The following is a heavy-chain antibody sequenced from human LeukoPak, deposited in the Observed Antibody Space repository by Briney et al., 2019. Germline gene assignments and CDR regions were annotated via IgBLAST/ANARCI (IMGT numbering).Heavy chain of an antibody. Sequence: PSETLSLTCTVSSGSISSSNYYWSWIRQPAGKGLEWIGRIYTSGSTNYNPSLNSRVTISVDTSKNQCSLKLTSVTAADTAVYYCARTIVVVPAAITYFDYWGQGTLVTVSS. CDR3: ARTIVVVPAAITYFDY. D-gene: IGHD2-2*02. J-gene: IGHJ4*02. CDR1: SGSISSSNYY. V-gene: IGHV4-61*02. CDR2: IYTSGST.